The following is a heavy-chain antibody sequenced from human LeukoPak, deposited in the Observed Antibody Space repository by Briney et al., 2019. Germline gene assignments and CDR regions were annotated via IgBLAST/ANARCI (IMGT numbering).Heavy chain of an antibody. CDR3: AKATHSYYYGSGSYCDY. CDR1: GFTFSVYP. V-gene: IGHV3-23*01. J-gene: IGHJ4*02. CDR2: ISGSGDNT. D-gene: IGHD3-10*01. Sequence: QPGGSLRLSCAASGFTFSVYPMNWVRQAPGKGLEWVSGISGSGDNTHYAKSVKGRFTISRDNSKNTLYLQMNSLRAEDTAVYYCAKATHSYYYGSGSYCDYWGQGTLVTVSS.